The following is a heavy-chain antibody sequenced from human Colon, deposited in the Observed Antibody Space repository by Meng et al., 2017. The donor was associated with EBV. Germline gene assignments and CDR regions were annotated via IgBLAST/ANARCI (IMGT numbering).Heavy chain of an antibody. CDR1: GGSISSCGYY. V-gene: IGHV4-31*09. Sequence: QVQLQESGPGLVKPSQTLPLTCTVSGGSISSCGYYWSWIRQHPGKGLEWIGETSHSGSTDYSPSLKSRVTISLDKSKNQLSLKLNSVTAADTAVYYCASSDYYRSDYWGQGTLVTVSS. CDR3: ASSDYYRSDY. J-gene: IGHJ4*02. D-gene: IGHD3-22*01. CDR2: TSHSGST.